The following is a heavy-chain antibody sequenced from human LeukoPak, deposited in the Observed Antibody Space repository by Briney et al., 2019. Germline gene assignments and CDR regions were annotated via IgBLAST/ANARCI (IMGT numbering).Heavy chain of an antibody. CDR2: ISYIGST. V-gene: IGHV4-59*11. CDR1: AASFSSHY. J-gene: IGHJ3*02. D-gene: IGHD4-17*01. CDR3: ARDLVTVTKGFDI. Sequence: PSETLSLTCAVSAASFSSHYWTWIRQSPGKGLEWIGYISYIGSTNYNPSLKSRVTISIDTSRNQFSLKLRSVTAADTAVYYCARDLVTVTKGFDIWGQGTLVSVSS.